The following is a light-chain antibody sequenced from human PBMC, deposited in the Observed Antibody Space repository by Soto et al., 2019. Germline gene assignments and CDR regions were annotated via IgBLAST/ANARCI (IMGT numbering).Light chain of an antibody. Sequence: QSVLTQPPSASGTPGQRVTISCSGSSSKIGSNYVYWYQQLPGTAPKLLIDRNNQRPSGVPDRFSGSKSGTSASLAISGLRSEDEGDYYCAAWDDSLSGSVVFGGGTKVTVL. J-gene: IGLJ2*01. V-gene: IGLV1-47*01. CDR1: SSKIGSNY. CDR2: RNN. CDR3: AAWDDSLSGSVV.